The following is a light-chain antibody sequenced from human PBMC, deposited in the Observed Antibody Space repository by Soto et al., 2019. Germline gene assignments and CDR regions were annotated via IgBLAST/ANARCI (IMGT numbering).Light chain of an antibody. V-gene: IGLV4-60*03. CDR1: SGHSSYI. Sequence: QSVLTQSSSASASLGSSVKLTCTLSSGHSSYIIAWHQQQPGKAPRYLMKLEGSGSYNKGSGVPDRFSGSSSGADRYLTISILQSEDEADYCCETWDSNTRVFGGGTKLTVL. CDR3: ETWDSNTRV. J-gene: IGLJ2*01. CDR2: LEGSGSY.